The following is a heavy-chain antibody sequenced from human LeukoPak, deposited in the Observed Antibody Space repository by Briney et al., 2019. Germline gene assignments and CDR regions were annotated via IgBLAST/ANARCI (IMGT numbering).Heavy chain of an antibody. V-gene: IGHV1-46*01. CDR2: INPSGGST. J-gene: IGHJ5*02. D-gene: IGHD2-2*01. CDR1: GYTFTSYY. CDR3: ARDIVVVPAATNWFDP. Sequence: ASVKVSCKASGYTFTSYYMHWVRQAPGQGLEWMGVINPSGGSTTYPQKFQGRVTMTRDTSTSTVYMELSSLRSEDTAVYYCARDIVVVPAATNWFDPWGQGTLVTVSS.